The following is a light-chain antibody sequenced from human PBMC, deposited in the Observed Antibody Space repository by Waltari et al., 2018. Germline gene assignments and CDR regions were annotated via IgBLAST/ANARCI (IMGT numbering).Light chain of an antibody. CDR1: SQDVGGYTY. Sequence: QSALTQPPSASGSPGQSVTIPGPGTSQDVGGYTYVSWYQQHPGKVPKLMIYEVSKRPSGVPDRFSGSKSGNTASLTVSGLQAEDEADYYCSSYAGSIYVFGTGTKVTVL. CDR2: EVS. CDR3: SSYAGSIYV. V-gene: IGLV2-8*01. J-gene: IGLJ1*01.